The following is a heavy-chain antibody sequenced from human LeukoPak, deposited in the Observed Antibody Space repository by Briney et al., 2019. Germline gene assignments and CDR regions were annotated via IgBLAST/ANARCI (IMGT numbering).Heavy chain of an antibody. J-gene: IGHJ5*02. V-gene: IGHV1-2*02. Sequence: GASVKVSCTASGYSFSDFYIHWLRQAPGQGLEWLGWINPNSGGTNFAQYFQGRVTMTRDTSTSTVYMGLSSLRSDDTAVYYCARPLGSLKEYWWFDPWGQGTLVTVSS. CDR3: ARPLGSLKEYWWFDP. CDR1: GYSFSDFY. D-gene: IGHD2/OR15-2a*01. CDR2: INPNSGGT.